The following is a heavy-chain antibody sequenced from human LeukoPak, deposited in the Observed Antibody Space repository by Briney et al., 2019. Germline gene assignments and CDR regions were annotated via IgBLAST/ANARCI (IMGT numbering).Heavy chain of an antibody. D-gene: IGHD3-10*01. J-gene: IGHJ3*02. CDR1: GYTFTGYY. CDR3: ARRKDKGSGTYSKGAFDI. CDR2: INPNSGGT. V-gene: IGHV1-2*02. Sequence: GASVKVSFKASGYTFTGYYMHWVRQAPGQGLEWMGWINPNSGGTNSVEKFQGRVTMTRDTSINTAYTELSRLRSDDTALYYCARRKDKGSGTYSKGAFDIWGQGTKVIVSS.